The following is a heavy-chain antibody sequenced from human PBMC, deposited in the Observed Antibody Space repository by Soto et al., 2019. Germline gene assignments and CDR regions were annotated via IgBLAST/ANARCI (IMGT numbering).Heavy chain of an antibody. D-gene: IGHD3-22*01. CDR2: IYHSGST. V-gene: IGHV4-30-2*01. CDR1: GGSISSGGYS. J-gene: IGHJ4*02. CDR3: AGSYDSSGFNQPFDC. Sequence: SSETLSLTCAVSGGSISSGGYSWSWIRQPPGKGLEWIGYIYHSGSTYYNPSLKSRVTISVDRSKNQFSLKLSSVTAADTAVYYCAGSYDSSGFNQPFDCWGQGTLVTVSS.